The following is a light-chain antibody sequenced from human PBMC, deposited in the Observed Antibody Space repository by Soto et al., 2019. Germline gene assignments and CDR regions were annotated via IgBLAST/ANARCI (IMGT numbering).Light chain of an antibody. CDR2: EVS. V-gene: IGLV2-14*01. CDR3: LSYTTSSSYV. J-gene: IGLJ1*01. Sequence: QSVLTQPASVSGSPGQSITISCTGTSSDVGAYNRVFWYQQHSGKAPKLMIYEVSNRPSGVSNRFSGSKSGNTASLTISGLQAEDEADYYCLSYTTSSSYVFGTGTKVT. CDR1: SSDVGAYNR.